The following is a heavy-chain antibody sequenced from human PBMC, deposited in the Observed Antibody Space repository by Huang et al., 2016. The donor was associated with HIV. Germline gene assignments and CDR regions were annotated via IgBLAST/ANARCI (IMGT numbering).Heavy chain of an antibody. J-gene: IGHJ4*02. D-gene: IGHD3-22*01. CDR1: GGSFRNFA. V-gene: IGHV1-69*01. CDR2: ISPTRGTS. Sequence: QVQLVQSGAEVKKPGSPVKVPCKASGGSFRNFAIGWVRQAPGQGLEGMEGISPTRGTSNNAQKFQGRVTIIADESTSTAYMELSRLRAEDTAVYYCATVDYYDTSGPQRGYFDNWGQGTLVTVSS. CDR3: ATVDYYDTSGPQRGYFDN.